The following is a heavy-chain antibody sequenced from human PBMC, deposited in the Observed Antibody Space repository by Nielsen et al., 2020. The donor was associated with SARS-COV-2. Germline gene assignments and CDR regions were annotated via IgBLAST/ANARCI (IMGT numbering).Heavy chain of an antibody. CDR3: ARIRSVRGIDAFDI. CDR2: ISPSNGNT. V-gene: IGHV1-18*01. CDR1: GGTFSSDA. J-gene: IGHJ3*02. Sequence: ASVKVSCKASGGTFSSDAFTWVRQAPGQGLEWMGRISPSNGNTKYAQRFQGRVTMTTDTSTSTAYMEVRSLRSDDTAVYYCARIRSVRGIDAFDIWGQGTMVTVSS.